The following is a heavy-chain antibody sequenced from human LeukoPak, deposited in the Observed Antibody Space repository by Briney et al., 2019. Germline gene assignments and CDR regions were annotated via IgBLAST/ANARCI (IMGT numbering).Heavy chain of an antibody. D-gene: IGHD1-26*01. J-gene: IGHJ4*02. V-gene: IGHV3-30*16. CDR1: GYTFTSYY. CDR2: TSPDEGLK. Sequence: SCKASGYTFTSYYMHWVRQAPGQGLEWVAVTSPDEGLKFYGDSVEGRFTISRDNSKNTMYLQMNNLREEDTAVYYCTRDPILGAPDYFDYWGQGTLVTVSS. CDR3: TRDPILGAPDYFDY.